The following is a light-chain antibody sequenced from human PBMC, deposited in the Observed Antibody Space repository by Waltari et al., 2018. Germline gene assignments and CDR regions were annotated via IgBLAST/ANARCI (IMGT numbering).Light chain of an antibody. V-gene: IGKV3-20*01. Sequence: DIVLTQSPGTLSLSSGARATLSCRTSQSISKYLAWYQQKPGQAPRLLSYHASSRATGIPDRFSGSGSVTDFSLTISRLEPEDFAVYYCQHYVTLPVTFGQGTKVEIK. J-gene: IGKJ1*01. CDR3: QHYVTLPVT. CDR2: HAS. CDR1: QSISKY.